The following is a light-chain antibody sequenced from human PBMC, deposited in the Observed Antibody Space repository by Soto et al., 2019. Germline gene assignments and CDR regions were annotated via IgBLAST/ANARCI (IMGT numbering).Light chain of an antibody. CDR3: QSYESSLSGSYV. CDR1: SSSLGAGFD. Sequence: QSVLTQPPSVSGAPGQRVIISCTGSSSSLGAGFDVHWYQQLPATAPKLIIFANINRPSGVPDRFSGSKSGTSASLAITGLQAEDEADYYCQSYESSLSGSYVFGTGTKVTVL. V-gene: IGLV1-40*01. J-gene: IGLJ1*01. CDR2: ANI.